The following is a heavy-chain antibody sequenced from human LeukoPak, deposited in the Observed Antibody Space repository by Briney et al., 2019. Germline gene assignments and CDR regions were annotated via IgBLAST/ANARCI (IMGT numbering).Heavy chain of an antibody. Sequence: SETLSLTCTVSGGSISSSTYYWGWIRQPPGKGLEWIGSIYYSGSTYYNPSLKSRVTISVDTSKNQFSLKLSSVTAADTAVYYCARMKSDFDYWGQGTLVTVSS. CDR3: ARMKSDFDY. J-gene: IGHJ4*02. V-gene: IGHV4-39*07. CDR1: GGSISSSTYY. CDR2: IYYSGST.